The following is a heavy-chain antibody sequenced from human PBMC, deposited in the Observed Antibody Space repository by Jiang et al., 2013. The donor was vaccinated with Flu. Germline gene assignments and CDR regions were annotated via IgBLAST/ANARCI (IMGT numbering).Heavy chain of an antibody. CDR2: IYHSGST. CDR1: GYSISSGYY. V-gene: IGHV4-38-2*02. Sequence: SLTCAVSGYSISSGYYWGWIRQPPGKGLEWIGSIYHSGSTYYNPSLKSRVTISVDTSKNQFSLKLSSVTAADTAVYYCARDDGGLGYGDFDAFDIWGQGTMVTVSS. D-gene: IGHD4-17*01. CDR3: ARDDGGLGYGDFDAFDI. J-gene: IGHJ3*02.